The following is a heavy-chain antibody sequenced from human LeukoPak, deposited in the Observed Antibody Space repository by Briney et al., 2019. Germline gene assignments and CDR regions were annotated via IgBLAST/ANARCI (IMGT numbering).Heavy chain of an antibody. CDR2: IDPSDSYT. Sequence: GESLKISCKGSGYCFTCYWLSWGRQMPGEGVEWMGRIDPSDSYTNYSPSFQGNVTISAYKSISTAYLQWSSLKASDTAMYYCARRNYGDEYGMDVWGQGTTVTVSS. D-gene: IGHD4-17*01. CDR3: ARRNYGDEYGMDV. J-gene: IGHJ6*02. CDR1: GYCFTCYW. V-gene: IGHV5-10-1*01.